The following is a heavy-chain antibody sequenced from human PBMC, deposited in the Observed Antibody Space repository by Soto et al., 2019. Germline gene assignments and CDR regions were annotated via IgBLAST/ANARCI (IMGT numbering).Heavy chain of an antibody. Sequence: EVQLVESGGGLVQPGRSLRLSCAASGFTFDDYAMHWVRQAPGKGLEWVSGISWNSGSIGYADSVKGRFTISRDNAKNSLYLQMSSLRAEDTALYYCAKDPGSSYFDYWGQGTLVTVSS. V-gene: IGHV3-9*01. CDR3: AKDPGSSYFDY. CDR1: GFTFDDYA. CDR2: ISWNSGSI. J-gene: IGHJ4*02. D-gene: IGHD6-13*01.